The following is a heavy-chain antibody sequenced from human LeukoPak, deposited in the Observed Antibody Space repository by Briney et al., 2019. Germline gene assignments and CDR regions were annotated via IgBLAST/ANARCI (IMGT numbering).Heavy chain of an antibody. J-gene: IGHJ4*02. V-gene: IGHV1-18*01. CDR3: FREIVGATLYFDY. CDR2: ISAYNGNT. CDR1: GYTFTSYG. Sequence: ASVKLSCKASGYTFTSYGISWVGQAPGQGREWMGWISAYNGNTNYAKRLQGRVTMTTDTSTSTAYMELRSLRSDDTAVYYCFREIVGATLYFDYWGQGTLVTVSS. D-gene: IGHD1-26*01.